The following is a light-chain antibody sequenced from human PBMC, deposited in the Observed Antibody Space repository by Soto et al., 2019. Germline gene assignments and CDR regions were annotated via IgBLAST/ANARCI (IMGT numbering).Light chain of an antibody. Sequence: EIVLTQSPGTLSLSPGERATLSCRAIQSVSSSYLSWYQQKPGQAPRLLIYGSSSRDTGIPDRFSGSGSGTDFTLTISSLEPEDFAVYYCQQYGXSPTCGQGTKV. CDR1: QSVSSSY. J-gene: IGKJ1*01. V-gene: IGKV3-20*01. CDR2: GSS. CDR3: QQYGXSPT.